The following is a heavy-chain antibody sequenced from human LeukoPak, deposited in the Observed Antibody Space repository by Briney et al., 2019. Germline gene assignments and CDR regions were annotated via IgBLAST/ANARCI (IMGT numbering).Heavy chain of an antibody. CDR3: ARRQYGSGSPLYY. CDR2: MNPNSGNT. V-gene: IGHV1-8*01. CDR1: VYTFTTYD. D-gene: IGHD3-10*01. Sequence: GASVTVSCTPSVYTFTTYDINGVRQTTGQGREGMGWMNPNSGNTGYAQKFQGRVTITGNTSLTPAYMELSSLRSEDTAVYYCARRQYGSGSPLYYWGQGTLVTVSS. J-gene: IGHJ4*02.